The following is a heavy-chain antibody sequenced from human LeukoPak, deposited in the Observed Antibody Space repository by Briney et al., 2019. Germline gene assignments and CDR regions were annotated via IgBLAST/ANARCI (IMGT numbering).Heavy chain of an antibody. CDR1: GFTFSNHG. CDR2: IKYDGSEK. V-gene: IGHV3-7*01. Sequence: GGSLRLSCAASGFTFSNHGMSWVRQAPGKGLEWVANIKYDGSEKYHVDSVKGRFTIFRDNAKNSLYLQMNSLRAEDTAVYYCARDHIAPGLLFDCWGQGTQVTVSS. J-gene: IGHJ4*02. CDR3: ARDHIAPGLLFDC. D-gene: IGHD2-21*01.